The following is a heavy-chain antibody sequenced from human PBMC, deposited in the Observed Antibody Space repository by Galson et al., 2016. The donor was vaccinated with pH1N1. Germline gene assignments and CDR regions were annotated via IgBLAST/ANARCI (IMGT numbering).Heavy chain of an antibody. J-gene: IGHJ5*02. V-gene: IGHV3-7*01. CDR3: ANFRLNP. Sequence: SLRLSCAVSGFTFSSYWMHWVRQAPGKGLEWVANINLDGSKKYYVDSVKGRFTISRDNANNSLYLQMNSLRAEDTAVYYCANFRLNPWGQGTLVTVSS. D-gene: IGHD3-10*01. CDR2: INLDGSKK. CDR1: GFTFSSYW.